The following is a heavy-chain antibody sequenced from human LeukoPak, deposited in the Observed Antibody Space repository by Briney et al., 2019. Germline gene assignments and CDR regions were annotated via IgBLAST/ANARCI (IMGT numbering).Heavy chain of an antibody. CDR2: ISAYNGNT. CDR3: ARDPARVGYCSGGSCYQTDH. V-gene: IGHV1-18*04. CDR1: GYTFTSYG. D-gene: IGHD2-15*01. J-gene: IGHJ4*02. Sequence: ASVKVSCKASGYTFTSYGISWVRQAPGQGLEWMGWISAYNGNTNYAQKLQGRVTMTTDTSTSTAYMELRSLRSDDTAVYYCARDPARVGYCSGGSCYQTDHWGQGTLVTVSS.